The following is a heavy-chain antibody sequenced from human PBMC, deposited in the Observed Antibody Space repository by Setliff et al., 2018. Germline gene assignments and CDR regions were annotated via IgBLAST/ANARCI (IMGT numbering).Heavy chain of an antibody. Sequence: NPSETLSLTCAVSGYFISSGYYWGWIRQPPGKGLEWIGEINHSGSTNYNPSLKSRVTISVDTSKNRFSLKLSSVTAADTAVYYCTRGPDGYTYQGAFDIWGQGTMVTV. D-gene: IGHD5-12*01. CDR3: TRGPDGYTYQGAFDI. CDR2: INHSGST. J-gene: IGHJ3*02. V-gene: IGHV4-38-2*01. CDR1: GYFISSGYY.